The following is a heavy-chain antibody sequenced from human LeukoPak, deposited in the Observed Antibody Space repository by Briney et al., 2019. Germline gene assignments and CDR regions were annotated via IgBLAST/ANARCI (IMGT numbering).Heavy chain of an antibody. CDR3: ARDQGWIYY. CDR1: GFTFSSYS. CDR2: ISGSSSYI. Sequence: TGGSLRLSCAASGFTFSSYSMNWVRQAPGKGLEWVSSISGSSSYIYYADSVKGRFTISRDNAKNSLYLQMNSLRAEDTAVYYCARDQGWIYYWGQGTLVTVSS. J-gene: IGHJ4*02. D-gene: IGHD5-12*01. V-gene: IGHV3-21*01.